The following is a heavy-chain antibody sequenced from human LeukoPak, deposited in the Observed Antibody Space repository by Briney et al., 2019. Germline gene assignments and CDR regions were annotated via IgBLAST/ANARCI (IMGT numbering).Heavy chain of an antibody. CDR2: INPNSGGT. CDR3: ARGPYDSSGYYPPP. D-gene: IGHD3-22*01. Sequence: ASVKVSCKASGYTFTSYGISWVRQAPGQGLEWMGWINPNSGGTNYAQKFQGRVTMTRDTSISTAYMELSSLRSEDTAVYYCARGPYDSSGYYPPPWGQGTLVTVSS. J-gene: IGHJ5*02. CDR1: GYTFTSYG. V-gene: IGHV1-2*02.